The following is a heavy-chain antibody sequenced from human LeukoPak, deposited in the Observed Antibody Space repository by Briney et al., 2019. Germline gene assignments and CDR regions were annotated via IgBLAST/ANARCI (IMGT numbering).Heavy chain of an antibody. Sequence: GGSLRLSCAASGLIFSTYSMNWVRQAPGKGLEWVSSITGSYSHIYYADSVKGRFTISRDNAKNSLYLQMNSLRVEDTAVYYCARGQRLGRGGQGTLVIVSS. CDR2: ITGSYSHI. D-gene: IGHD1-1*01. CDR3: ARGQRLGR. J-gene: IGHJ4*02. V-gene: IGHV3-21*04. CDR1: GLIFSTYS.